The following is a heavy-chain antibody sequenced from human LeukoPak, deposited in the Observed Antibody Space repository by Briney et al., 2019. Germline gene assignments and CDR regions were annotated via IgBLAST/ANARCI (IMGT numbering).Heavy chain of an antibody. D-gene: IGHD6-13*01. J-gene: IGHJ3*02. V-gene: IGHV4-34*01. Sequence: ETLSLTCAVYGGSFSGYYWSWIRQPPGKGLEWIGEINHSGSTNYNPSLKSRVTISVDTSKNQFSLKLSSVTAADTAVYYCARGLSIGYSSSWYAPAPFDAFDIWGQGTMVTVSS. CDR1: GGSFSGYY. CDR3: ARGLSIGYSSSWYAPAPFDAFDI. CDR2: INHSGST.